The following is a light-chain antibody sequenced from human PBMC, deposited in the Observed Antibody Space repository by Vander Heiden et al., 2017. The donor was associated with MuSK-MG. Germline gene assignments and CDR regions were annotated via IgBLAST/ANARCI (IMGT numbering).Light chain of an antibody. Sequence: EIVMTQSPDTLSVSPGERATLSCRASQSISNNLAWYQQKPGQSPRLLIYGASTRATGVPVRFSGSGSGTEFTLTISRLQSEDFAVYSCQQSHNWPHTFGQGTKMEIK. CDR2: GAS. J-gene: IGKJ2*01. CDR1: QSISNN. CDR3: QQSHNWPHT. V-gene: IGKV3-15*01.